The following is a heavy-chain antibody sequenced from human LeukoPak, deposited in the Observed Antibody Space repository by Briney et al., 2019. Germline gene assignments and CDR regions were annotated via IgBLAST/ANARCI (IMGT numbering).Heavy chain of an antibody. Sequence: SETLSLTCAVYGGSFSGYYWSWIRQPPGKGLEWIGEINHSGSTNYNPSLKSRVTISVDTSKNQFSLKLSSVTAADTAVYYCARVGPGTLDYWGQGTLVTVSS. D-gene: IGHD1-1*01. CDR2: INHSGST. CDR1: GGSFSGYY. V-gene: IGHV4-34*01. J-gene: IGHJ4*02. CDR3: ARVGPGTLDY.